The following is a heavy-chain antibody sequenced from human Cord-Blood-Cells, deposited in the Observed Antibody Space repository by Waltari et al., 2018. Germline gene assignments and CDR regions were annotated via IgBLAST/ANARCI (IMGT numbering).Heavy chain of an antibody. J-gene: IGHJ5*02. CDR1: GGTFSSYA. Sequence: QVQLVQSGAEVKKPGSSVKVSCKASGGTFSSYAISWVRQAPGQGLEWMGGIIPICGTANYAQKFQGRVTITADKSTSTAYMELSSLRSEDTAVYYCARENYYGSGFGSGFDPWGQGTLVTVSS. CDR3: ARENYYGSGFGSGFDP. CDR2: IIPICGTA. V-gene: IGHV1-69*06. D-gene: IGHD3-10*01.